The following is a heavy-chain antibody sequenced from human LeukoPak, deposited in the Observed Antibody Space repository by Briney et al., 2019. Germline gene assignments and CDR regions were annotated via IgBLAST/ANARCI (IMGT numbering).Heavy chain of an antibody. D-gene: IGHD6-13*01. CDR1: GGSISSGGYY. Sequence: SQTLSLTCTVSGGSISSGGYYWSWIRQHPGQGLEWIGYIYYSGSTNYNPSLKSRVTISVDTSKNQFSLKLSSVTAADTAVYYCARHLYSSSWYEDYWGQGTLVTVSS. CDR2: IYYSGST. J-gene: IGHJ4*02. CDR3: ARHLYSSSWYEDY. V-gene: IGHV4-31*03.